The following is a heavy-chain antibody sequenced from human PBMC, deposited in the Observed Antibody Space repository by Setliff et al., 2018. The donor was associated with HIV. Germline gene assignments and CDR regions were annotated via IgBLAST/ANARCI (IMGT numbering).Heavy chain of an antibody. V-gene: IGHV3-74*01. D-gene: IGHD3-22*01. J-gene: IGHJ6*02. CDR3: ARDYHAFRMIVVVDNYYGMDV. CDR2: INSDGSST. CDR1: GFTFSSYW. Sequence: PGGSLRLSCAASGFTFSSYWMHWVRQAPGKGLVWVSRINSDGSSTSYADSVKGRFTISRDNAKKTLYLQMNSLRAEDTAVYYCARDYHAFRMIVVVDNYYGMDVWGQGTTVTVSS.